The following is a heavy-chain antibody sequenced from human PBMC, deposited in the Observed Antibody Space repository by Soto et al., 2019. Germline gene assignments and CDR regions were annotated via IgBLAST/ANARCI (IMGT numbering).Heavy chain of an antibody. CDR1: GYTFTNFG. D-gene: IGHD3-16*01. CDR2: ISAYNGNT. Sequence: ASVKVSSKASGYTFTNFGISWVRQAPGQGLEWMGWISAYNGNTNYAQESQGRVTMTTDTSTSTAYMEVRSLRFDDTAVYYCARGGSSIDYWGQGTLVTFTS. J-gene: IGHJ4*02. CDR3: ARGGSSIDY. V-gene: IGHV1-18*01.